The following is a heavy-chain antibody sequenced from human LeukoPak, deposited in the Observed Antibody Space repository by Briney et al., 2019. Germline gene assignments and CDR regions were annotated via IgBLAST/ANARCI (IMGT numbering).Heavy chain of an antibody. CDR2: IWYDGSNK. J-gene: IGHJ4*02. D-gene: IGHD1-20*01. Sequence: GGSLRLSCAASGFTFSSYGMHWVRQAPGKGLEWVAAIWYDGSNKYYADSVKGRFTISRDNSKNTLYLQMNSLRAEDTAVYYCARGGGITGTPDYDYWGQGTLVTVSS. V-gene: IGHV3-33*01. CDR1: GFTFSSYG. CDR3: ARGGGITGTPDYDY.